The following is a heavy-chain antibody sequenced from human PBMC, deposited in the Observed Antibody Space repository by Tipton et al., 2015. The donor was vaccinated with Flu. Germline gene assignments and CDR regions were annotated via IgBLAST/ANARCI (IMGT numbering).Heavy chain of an antibody. V-gene: IGHV3-33*03. D-gene: IGHD3-10*01. CDR1: GFTFSTYA. CDR2: IWSGGSRI. CDR3: AKDQYYAGSGAYSASDY. Sequence: RSLRLSCAASGFTFSTYAMHWVRQAPGKGPEWVAVIWSGGSRIWYADSVKGRFTISRDDSKNTLYLQMNSLRAEDTAVYYCAKDQYYAGSGAYSASDYWGQGTLVTVSS. J-gene: IGHJ4*02.